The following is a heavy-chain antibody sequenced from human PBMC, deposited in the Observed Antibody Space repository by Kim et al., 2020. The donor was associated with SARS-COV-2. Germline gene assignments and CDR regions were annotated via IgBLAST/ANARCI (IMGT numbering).Heavy chain of an antibody. V-gene: IGHV4-34*01. CDR3: ARGLGMVRGVIYDY. J-gene: IGHJ4*02. Sequence: NPSHKSRVTMSVDTSKNQFSLKLSSVTAADTAVYYCARGLGMVRGVIYDYWGQGTLVTVSS. D-gene: IGHD3-10*01.